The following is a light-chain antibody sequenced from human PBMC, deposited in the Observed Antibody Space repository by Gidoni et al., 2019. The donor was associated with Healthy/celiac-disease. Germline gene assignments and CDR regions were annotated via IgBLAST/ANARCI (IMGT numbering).Light chain of an antibody. Sequence: EIVLTQSPATLSLSPGERATLSCMASQSVSSYLAWYQQKPGQAPRLLIYDASNRATGIPARFSGSGSGTDFTLTISSLEPEDFAVYYCQQRSNWPPLYTFXQXTKLEIK. CDR1: QSVSSY. V-gene: IGKV3-11*01. CDR3: QQRSNWPPLYT. CDR2: DAS. J-gene: IGKJ2*01.